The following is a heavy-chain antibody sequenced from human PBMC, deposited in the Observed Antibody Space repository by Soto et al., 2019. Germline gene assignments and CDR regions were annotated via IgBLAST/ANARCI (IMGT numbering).Heavy chain of an antibody. V-gene: IGHV3-11*01. D-gene: IGHD1-26*01. Sequence: QVQLMESGGGLVKPGGSLRLSCAASGVTFSDYYMSWIRQAPGKGLEWVSYISPSATTIYYADSMRGRFIISRDNAKNSLYLQMNSLRVEDTAVYYCARDPSGSYNNWFDPWGQGTLVTVSS. CDR2: ISPSATTI. CDR3: ARDPSGSYNNWFDP. J-gene: IGHJ5*02. CDR1: GVTFSDYY.